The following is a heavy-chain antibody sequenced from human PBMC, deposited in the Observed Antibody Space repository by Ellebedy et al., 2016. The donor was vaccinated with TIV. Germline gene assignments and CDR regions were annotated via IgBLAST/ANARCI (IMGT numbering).Heavy chain of an antibody. Sequence: PGGSLRLSCAVSGFILSDHDMDWVRQAPGKGLEWVGRTRNKPNNYTTEYAASVKGRFTISRDDSKNSIYLQMNSLKTDDTAVYYCVRVGRWLQYFDYWGQGILVTVSS. V-gene: IGHV3-72*01. CDR3: VRVGRWLQYFDY. J-gene: IGHJ4*02. CDR1: GFILSDHD. CDR2: TRNKPNNYTT. D-gene: IGHD5-24*01.